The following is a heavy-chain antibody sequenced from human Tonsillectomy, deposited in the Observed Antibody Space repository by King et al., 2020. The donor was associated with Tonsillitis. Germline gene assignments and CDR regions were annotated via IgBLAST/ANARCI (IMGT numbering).Heavy chain of an antibody. CDR2: IYYSGRT. Sequence: LQLQESGPGLMKPSETLSLTCSVSGGSISSSSYYWGWIRQPPGKGLEWIGSIYYSGRTYYNPSLKSPVTISVHTSKNQFSLQLRSVTAADTAVYYCARHPLRGLTIYPPDTFDIWGQGTMVTVSS. CDR3: ARHPLRGLTIYPPDTFDI. CDR1: GGSISSSSYY. V-gene: IGHV4-39*01. D-gene: IGHD4/OR15-4a*01. J-gene: IGHJ3*02.